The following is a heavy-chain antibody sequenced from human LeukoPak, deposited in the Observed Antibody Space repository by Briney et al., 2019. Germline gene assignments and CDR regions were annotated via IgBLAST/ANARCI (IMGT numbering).Heavy chain of an antibody. J-gene: IGHJ5*02. CDR2: IHYSVRI. Sequence: PSETLSLTCTVSGYSISSGYYWGWIRQPPGKGLEWIGSIHYSVRIYYNPSLKSRLTISPDTSKNQFSLKLTSVTAADTAVYYCTREVRSAWASFDPWGQGTLVIVSS. D-gene: IGHD1-26*01. CDR1: GYSISSGYY. CDR3: TREVRSAWASFDP. V-gene: IGHV4-38-2*02.